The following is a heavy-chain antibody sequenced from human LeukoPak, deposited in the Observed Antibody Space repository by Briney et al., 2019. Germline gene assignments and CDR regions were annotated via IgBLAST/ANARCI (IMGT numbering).Heavy chain of an antibody. Sequence: QSGGSLRLSCAASGFTFSSYWMHWVRQAPGKGLVWVSRINSDGSSTSYADSVKGRLTISRDNAKNTLYLQMNSLRAEDTAVYYCAREAPNPYYYYGMDVWGQGTTVTVSS. J-gene: IGHJ6*02. V-gene: IGHV3-74*01. CDR3: AREAPNPYYYYGMDV. CDR2: INSDGSST. CDR1: GFTFSSYW.